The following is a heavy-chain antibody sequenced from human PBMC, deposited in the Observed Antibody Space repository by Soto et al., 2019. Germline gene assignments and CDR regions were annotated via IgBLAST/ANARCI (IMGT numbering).Heavy chain of an antibody. Sequence: EVQLEESGGDVVQPGGSLRLSCAASGFTLSAYWMTWVRQAPGKGLEWVANINRDGSKKSYLDSVRGRFTISRDNVGNSLYLQMDSLRADDTALYYCARDVSPGNSSLYLDAFDIWCQGTMVTVSS. V-gene: IGHV3-7*05. CDR2: INRDGSKK. CDR3: ARDVSPGNSSLYLDAFDI. CDR1: GFTLSAYW. D-gene: IGHD6-13*01. J-gene: IGHJ3*02.